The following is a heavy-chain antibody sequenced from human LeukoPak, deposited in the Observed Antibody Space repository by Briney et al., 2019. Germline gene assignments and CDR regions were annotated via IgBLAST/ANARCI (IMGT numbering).Heavy chain of an antibody. Sequence: SETLSLTCTVSGGSINSGNYYWSWIRQPAGTGLEWIGRIYTSGSTNYNPSLKSRVTISVDTSKNQFSLKLSSVTAADTAVYYCARVAYYYDSSGYNEYFQHWGQGTPVTVSS. J-gene: IGHJ1*01. CDR3: ARVAYYYDSSGYNEYFQH. D-gene: IGHD3-22*01. CDR2: IYTSGST. V-gene: IGHV4-61*02. CDR1: GGSINSGNYY.